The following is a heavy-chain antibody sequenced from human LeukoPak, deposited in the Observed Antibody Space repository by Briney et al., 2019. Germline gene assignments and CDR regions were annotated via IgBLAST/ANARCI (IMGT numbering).Heavy chain of an antibody. CDR3: ARAGPAAGIDY. Sequence: GGSLRLSCAASGFTVSSNSMSWVRQAPGKGLEWVSVIYSGGSTYYADSVKGRFTISRDNSKNTLYLQMNSLRAENAAVYYCARAGPAAGIDYWGQGTLVTVSS. CDR2: IYSGGST. V-gene: IGHV3-53*01. D-gene: IGHD6-13*01. J-gene: IGHJ4*02. CDR1: GFTVSSNS.